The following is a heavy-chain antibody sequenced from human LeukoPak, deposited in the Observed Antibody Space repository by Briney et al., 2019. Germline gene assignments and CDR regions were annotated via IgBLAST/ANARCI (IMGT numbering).Heavy chain of an antibody. V-gene: IGHV4-28*01. CDR3: ARKENVYYYFDY. J-gene: IGHJ4*02. D-gene: IGHD3-10*01. CDR2: IYHSGTT. Sequence: ETSETLSLTCAVSGYSITSSSWWGWIRQPPGKGLEWIGYIYHSGTTYYNPSLQSRVTMSVDTSKNQFSLKLSSVTAVDTAVYYCARKENVYYYFDYWGQGTLVTVSS. CDR1: GYSITSSSW.